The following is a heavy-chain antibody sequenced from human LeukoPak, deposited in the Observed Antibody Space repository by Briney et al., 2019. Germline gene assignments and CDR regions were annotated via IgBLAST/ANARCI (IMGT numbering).Heavy chain of an antibody. V-gene: IGHV1-2*02. J-gene: IGHJ4*02. D-gene: IGHD3-10*01. CDR3: ARPLRGVKALDY. CDR1: GYTFTGYY. Sequence: ASVKVSCKASGYTFTGYYMHWVRQAPGQGLEWMGWINPNSGGTNYAQKLQGRVTMTTDTSTSTAYMELRSLRSDDTAVYYCARPLRGVKALDYWGQGTLVTVSS. CDR2: INPNSGGT.